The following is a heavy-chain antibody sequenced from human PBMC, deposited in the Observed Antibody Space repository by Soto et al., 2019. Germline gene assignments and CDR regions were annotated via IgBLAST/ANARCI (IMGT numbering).Heavy chain of an antibody. CDR2: ISAYNGNT. CDR1: GYTFTSYG. D-gene: IGHD1-26*01. CDR3: ARGSVGSPSRYYGMDV. Sequence: ASVKVSCKASGYTFTSYGISWVRQAPGQGLEWMGWISAYNGNTNYAQKLQGRVAMTTDTSTSTAYMELRSLRSDDTAVYYCARGSVGSPSRYYGMDVWGQGTTVTVS. J-gene: IGHJ6*02. V-gene: IGHV1-18*01.